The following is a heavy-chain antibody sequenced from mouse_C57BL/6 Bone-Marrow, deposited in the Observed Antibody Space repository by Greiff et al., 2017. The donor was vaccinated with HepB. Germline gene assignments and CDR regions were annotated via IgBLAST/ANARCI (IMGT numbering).Heavy chain of an antibody. D-gene: IGHD1-1*01. Sequence: VQLQQSGPELVKPGASVKISCKASGYTFTDYYMNWVKQSHGKSLEWIGDINPNNGGTSYNQKFKGKATLTVDKSSSTAYMELRSLTSEDSAVYYCARRHYGRPNFDYWGQGTTLTVSS. CDR1: GYTFTDYY. J-gene: IGHJ2*01. CDR2: INPNNGGT. CDR3: ARRHYGRPNFDY. V-gene: IGHV1-26*01.